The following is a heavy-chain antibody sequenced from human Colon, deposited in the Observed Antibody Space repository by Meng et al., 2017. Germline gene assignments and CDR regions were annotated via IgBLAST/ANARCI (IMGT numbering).Heavy chain of an antibody. D-gene: IGHD2-15*01. J-gene: IGHJ4*02. CDR2: IYYTWST. CDR1: GGSISGNY. CDR3: AKYDRPPYCFEY. V-gene: IGHV4-59*01. Sequence: QRQESGPGLEKLSDTRSLTCTVSGGSISGNYWSWIRQSPGRRLEWIAYIYYTWSTNYNPSFKGRATISVDTSKNHFSLNLASVTAADTAVYYCAKYDRPPYCFEYWGQGTLVTVSS.